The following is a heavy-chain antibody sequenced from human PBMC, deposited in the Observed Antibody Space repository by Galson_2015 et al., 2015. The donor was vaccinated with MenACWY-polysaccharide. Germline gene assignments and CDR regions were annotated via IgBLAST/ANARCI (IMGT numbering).Heavy chain of an antibody. CDR2: VSHSGDTK. CDR1: GFTFTDYY. J-gene: IGHJ6*02. V-gene: IGHV3-11*04. D-gene: IGHD3-3*01. CDR3: ARRVADGVVIMFDFYYYAMDV. Sequence: SLRLSCAASGFTFTDYYMSWIRQAPGKGLELVSYVSHSGDTKKYVDSVKGRFTISRDNAKNSLDLQMNSLRAEDTAVYYCARRVADGVVIMFDFYYYAMDVWGQGTTVTVSS.